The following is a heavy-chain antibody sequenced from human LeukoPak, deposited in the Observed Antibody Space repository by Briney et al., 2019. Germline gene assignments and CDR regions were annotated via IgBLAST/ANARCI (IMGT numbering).Heavy chain of an antibody. CDR2: IKEDGRQK. J-gene: IGHJ4*02. D-gene: IGHD2-21*01. V-gene: IGHV3-7*03. CDR1: GFTFSRYW. Sequence: AGGSLRLSCAASGFTFSRYWMSWVRQPPGKGLEWVANIKEDGRQKYYVDSVKGRFTISRDSAKNSLYLQMNSLRAEDMALYYCATLGGGDSDYWGQGTLVTVSS. CDR3: ATLGGGDSDY.